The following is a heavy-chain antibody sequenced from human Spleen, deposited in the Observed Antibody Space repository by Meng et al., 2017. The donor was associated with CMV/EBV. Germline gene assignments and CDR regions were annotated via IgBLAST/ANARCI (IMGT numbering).Heavy chain of an antibody. CDR2: MDTNTGRS. CDR3: ARDRFGELDYYIGMDV. D-gene: IGHD3-10*01. CDR1: GYSLNSHN. J-gene: IGHJ6*02. V-gene: IGHV7-4-1*01. Sequence: SGYSLNSHNINWIRQAPGQGLEWVGWMDTNTGRSTFAQGVTGRFVFPLDTSVDTAYLQISSLKTEDTAVYYCARDRFGELDYYIGMDVWGQGTTVTVSS.